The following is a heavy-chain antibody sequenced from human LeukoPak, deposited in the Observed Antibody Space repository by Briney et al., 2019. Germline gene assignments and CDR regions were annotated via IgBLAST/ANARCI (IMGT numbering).Heavy chain of an antibody. Sequence: GGSLRLSRAASGFTFSSYAMSWVRQAPGKGLEWVSAISGSGGSTYYADSVKGRFTISRDNSKNTLYLQMNSLRAEDTAVYYCAKSAPPQYYDFWSGSFNPYFDYWGQGTLVTVSS. CDR2: ISGSGGST. V-gene: IGHV3-23*01. CDR3: AKSAPPQYYDFWSGSFNPYFDY. J-gene: IGHJ4*02. D-gene: IGHD3-3*01. CDR1: GFTFSSYA.